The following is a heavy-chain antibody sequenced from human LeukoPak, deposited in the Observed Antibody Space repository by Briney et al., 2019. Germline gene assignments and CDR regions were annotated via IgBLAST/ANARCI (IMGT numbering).Heavy chain of an antibody. CDR1: GFTFSSYG. J-gene: IGHJ4*02. CDR2: IRYDGSNK. D-gene: IGHD6-6*01. Sequence: PGGSLRLSCAASGFTFSSYGMHWVRQAPGKGLEWVAFIRYDGSNKYYADSVKGRFTISRDNAKNTVYLQMNSLRAEDTAVYYCARYSSSSGGASHYFDYWGQGTLVTVSS. V-gene: IGHV3-30*02. CDR3: ARYSSSSGGASHYFDY.